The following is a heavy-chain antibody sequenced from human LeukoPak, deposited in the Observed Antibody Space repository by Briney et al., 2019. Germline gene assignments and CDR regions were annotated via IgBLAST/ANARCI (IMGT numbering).Heavy chain of an antibody. CDR3: ARETYSSGYPFDY. CDR2: ITNSGSTI. D-gene: IGHD5-18*01. V-gene: IGHV3-48*03. CDR1: GFTFSSYE. J-gene: IGHJ4*02. Sequence: PGGSLRLSWAASGFTFSSYEMNWVRQAAGKGLEWGSYITNSGSTIYYADSVKGRFTISRDNAKNSLYLQMNSLRAEDTAVYYCARETYSSGYPFDYWGQGTLVTVSS.